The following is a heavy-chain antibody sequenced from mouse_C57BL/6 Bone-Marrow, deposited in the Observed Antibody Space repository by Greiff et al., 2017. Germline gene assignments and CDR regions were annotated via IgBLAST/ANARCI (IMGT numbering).Heavy chain of an antibody. CDR3: ASEGPMITTVAY. CDR2: INSDGGST. Sequence: EVHLVESGGGLVQPGESLKLSCESNEYEFPSHDMSWVRKTPEKRLELVAAINSDGGSTYYPDTMERRFIISRDNTKKTLYLQMSSLRSEDTALYYCASEGPMITTVAYWGQGTLVTVSA. D-gene: IGHD2-4*01. J-gene: IGHJ3*01. V-gene: IGHV5-2*01. CDR1: EYEFPSHD.